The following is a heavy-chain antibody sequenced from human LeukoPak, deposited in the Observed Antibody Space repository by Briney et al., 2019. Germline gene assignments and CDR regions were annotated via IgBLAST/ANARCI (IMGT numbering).Heavy chain of an antibody. D-gene: IGHD1-26*01. J-gene: IGHJ4*02. CDR2: ISYDGSNK. V-gene: IGHV3-30*04. CDR3: AKDVGKWESLHFFDH. CDR1: GFTFSSYA. Sequence: GRSLRLSCAASGFTFSSYAMHWVRQAPGKGLEWVAVISYDGSNKYYAGSVKGRFTISRDNSRNSLYLQMNSLRAEDTAVYYCAKDVGKWESLHFFDHWGQGTLVTVSS.